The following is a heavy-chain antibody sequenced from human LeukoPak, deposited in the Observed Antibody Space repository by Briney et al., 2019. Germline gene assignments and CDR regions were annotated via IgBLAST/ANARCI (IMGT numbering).Heavy chain of an antibody. D-gene: IGHD6-6*01. CDR2: INISGGST. V-gene: IGHV1-46*01. Sequence: ASVKVSCKASGYTFTSYYMHWVRQAPGQGLEWMGIINISGGSTTYAQKFQGRVSTTRDTSTSTVDMELSSLRSEDTAVYFCARGRNEYSSSSSIDYWGQRTLVTVSS. J-gene: IGHJ4*02. CDR3: ARGRNEYSSSSSIDY. CDR1: GYTFTSYY.